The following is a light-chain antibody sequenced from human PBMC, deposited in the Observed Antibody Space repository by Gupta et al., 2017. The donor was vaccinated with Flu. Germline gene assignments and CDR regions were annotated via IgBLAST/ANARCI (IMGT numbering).Light chain of an antibody. CDR2: DDS. CDR1: SIGSEG. CDR3: QVWESSSDQRV. Sequence: SYVLTQPPSVSVAPGPTASITCGGTSIGSEGVHWYQQRPGQAPVMVVYDDSDRPSGIPERIYGSKSGNTATLTISRVEAGDEADYYCQVWESSSDQRVFGGRTKLTVL. V-gene: IGLV3-21*02. J-gene: IGLJ3*02.